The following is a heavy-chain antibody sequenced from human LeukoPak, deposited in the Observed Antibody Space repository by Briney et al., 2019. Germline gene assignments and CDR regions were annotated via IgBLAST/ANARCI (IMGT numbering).Heavy chain of an antibody. CDR1: GFTFSSYA. CDR3: ARDDSYGDYGY. V-gene: IGHV3-30*04. CDR2: ISYDGSNK. J-gene: IGHJ4*02. D-gene: IGHD4-17*01. Sequence: QPGRSLRLSCAAAGFTFSSYAMRWVRQAPGKGLEWVAVISYDGSNKYYADSVKGRFTISRDNSKNTLYLQMNSLRAEDTAVYYCARDDSYGDYGYWGQGTLVTVSS.